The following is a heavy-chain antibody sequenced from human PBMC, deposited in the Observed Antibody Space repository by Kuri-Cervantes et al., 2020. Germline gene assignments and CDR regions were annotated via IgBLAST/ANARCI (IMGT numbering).Heavy chain of an antibody. CDR2: INPNSGGT. Sequence: ASVKVSCKASGYTFTSYDINWVRQAPGQGLEWMGWINPNSGGTNYAQKFQGRVTMTRDTSISTAYMELSRLRSDDTAVYYCARDNDAGGDCNCWGQGTLVTVSS. V-gene: IGHV1-2*02. CDR3: ARDNDAGGDCNC. J-gene: IGHJ4*02. D-gene: IGHD1-1*01. CDR1: GYTFTSYD.